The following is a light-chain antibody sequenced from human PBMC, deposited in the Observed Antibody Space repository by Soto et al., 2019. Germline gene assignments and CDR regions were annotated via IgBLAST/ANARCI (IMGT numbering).Light chain of an antibody. CDR1: QDIKNY. Sequence: DIQMTQSPSSLAASVGDRVTITCQASQDIKNYLNWYQQKPGKAPKLLIYEASNLETGVPSRFSGSGSGRCFTFTSSSRQPEDNATYYCQQCDDFITFGGGTRIE. V-gene: IGKV1-33*01. CDR2: EAS. J-gene: IGKJ4*01. CDR3: QQCDDFIT.